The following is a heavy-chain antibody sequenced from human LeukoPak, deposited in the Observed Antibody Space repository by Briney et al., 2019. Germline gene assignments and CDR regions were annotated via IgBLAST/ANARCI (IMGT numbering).Heavy chain of an antibody. V-gene: IGHV3-7*01. J-gene: IGHJ4*02. CDR2: IRQDGTEK. Sequence: GGSLRLYCAAAGFTFSSYWMCWGRQGPGQGLDWLANIRQDGTEKYYVDSVKGRFTISRDNAKNSLCLQMDSLRAEDTAVYYCARDSSSPATFDYWGQGTLVTVSS. CDR3: ARDSSSPATFDY. CDR1: GFTFSSYW. D-gene: IGHD6-6*01.